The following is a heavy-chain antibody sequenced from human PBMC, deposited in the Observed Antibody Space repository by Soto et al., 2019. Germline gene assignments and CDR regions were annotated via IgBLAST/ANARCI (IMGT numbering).Heavy chain of an antibody. J-gene: IGHJ6*02. Sequence: PGGSLRLSCAASGFTFSSYWMSWVRQAPGKGLEWVANIKQDGSEKYYVDSVKGRFTISRDNAKNSLYLQMNSLRAEDTAVYYCASEVNGRNCSGGSCYSHYYYYYGMDVWGQGTTVTVSS. CDR1: GFTFSSYW. D-gene: IGHD2-15*01. V-gene: IGHV3-7*05. CDR3: ASEVNGRNCSGGSCYSHYYYYYGMDV. CDR2: IKQDGSEK.